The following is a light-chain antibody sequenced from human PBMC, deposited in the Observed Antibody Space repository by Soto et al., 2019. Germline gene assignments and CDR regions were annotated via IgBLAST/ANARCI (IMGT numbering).Light chain of an antibody. CDR3: QQYSSHST. J-gene: IGKJ1*01. V-gene: IGKV1-5*03. CDR2: QAS. Sequence: DIQRTQSPSALSAVVGHRVNITFRASQSTSSYLAWYQQKPGKAPKLLIYQASSLENGVPSRFSGSGSGTEFSLTISSLKPDDFATSYRQQYSSHSTFGKGTKVDIK. CDR1: QSTSSY.